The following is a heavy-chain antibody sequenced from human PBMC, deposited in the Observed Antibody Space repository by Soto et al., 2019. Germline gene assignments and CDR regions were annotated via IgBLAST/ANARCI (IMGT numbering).Heavy chain of an antibody. D-gene: IGHD3-22*01. CDR3: ARPYDSSQSPRFDC. V-gene: IGHV1-18*01. Sequence: ASVKVSCKASGGTFSSYAISWVRQAPGQGLEWMGWTSPYNGKTNYAQNLQGRVSMATDTSTTTAYMELRSLRSDDTAVYYCARPYDSSQSPRFDCWGQGTLVTVSS. J-gene: IGHJ4*02. CDR2: TSPYNGKT. CDR1: GGTFSSYA.